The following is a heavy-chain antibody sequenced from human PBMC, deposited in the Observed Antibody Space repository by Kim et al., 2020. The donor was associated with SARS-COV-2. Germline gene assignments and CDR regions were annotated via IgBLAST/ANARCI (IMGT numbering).Heavy chain of an antibody. CDR3: AREEVGATTAPRGMGV. D-gene: IGHD1-26*01. Sequence: GESLKISCKGSGYSFTSYWISWVRQMPGKGLEWMGRIDPSDSYTNYSPSFQGHVTISADKSISTAYLQWSSLKASDTAMYYCAREEVGATTAPRGMGVWVQGTTVTVSS. V-gene: IGHV5-10-1*01. CDR2: IDPSDSYT. CDR1: GYSFTSYW. J-gene: IGHJ6*02.